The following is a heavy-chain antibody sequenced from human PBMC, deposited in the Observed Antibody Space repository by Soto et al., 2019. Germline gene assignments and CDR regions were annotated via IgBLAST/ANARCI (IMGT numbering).Heavy chain of an antibody. CDR3: ARGGDFWSGNDY. V-gene: IGHV3-30-3*01. CDR1: GFTFSNYA. CDR2: ISYDGSNK. Sequence: QVQLVESGGGVVQPGRSLRLSCAASGFTFSNYAIHWVRQAPGKGLEWVAVISYDGSNKCYADSVKGRFTISRDNSKNTLYLQMSSLRAEDTAVYYCARGGDFWSGNDYWGQGTLVTVSS. J-gene: IGHJ4*02. D-gene: IGHD3-3*01.